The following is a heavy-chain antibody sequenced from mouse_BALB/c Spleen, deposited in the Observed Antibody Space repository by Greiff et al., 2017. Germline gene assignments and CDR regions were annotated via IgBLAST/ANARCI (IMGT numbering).Heavy chain of an antibody. J-gene: IGHJ1*01. CDR2: ISSGGST. V-gene: IGHV5-6-5*01. CDR3: ARGITTVVVPTGHWYFDV. Sequence: EVKLVESGGGLVKPGGSLKLSCAASGFTFSSYAMSWVRQTPEKRLEWVASISSGGSTYYPDSVKGRFTISRDNARNILYLQMSSLRSEDTAMYYCARGITTVVVPTGHWYFDVWGAGTTVTVSS. CDR1: GFTFSSYA. D-gene: IGHD1-1*01.